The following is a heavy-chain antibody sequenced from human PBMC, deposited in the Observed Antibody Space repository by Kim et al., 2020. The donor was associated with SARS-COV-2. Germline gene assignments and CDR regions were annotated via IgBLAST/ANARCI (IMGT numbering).Heavy chain of an antibody. CDR3: ARRVGDYSSSWYRPRNWFDP. CDR1: GGSFSGYY. J-gene: IGHJ5*02. CDR2: INHSGST. Sequence: SETLSLTCAVYGGSFSGYYWSWIRQPPGKGLEWIGEINHSGSTNYNPSLKSRVTISVDTSKNQFSLKLSSVTAADTAVYYCARRVGDYSSSWYRPRNWFDPWGQGTLVTVSS. D-gene: IGHD6-13*01. V-gene: IGHV4-34*01.